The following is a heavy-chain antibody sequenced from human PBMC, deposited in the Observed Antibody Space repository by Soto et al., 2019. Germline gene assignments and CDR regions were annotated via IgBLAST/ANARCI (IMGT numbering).Heavy chain of an antibody. CDR3: VRGASLNFDY. Sequence: EVQLVESGGGVLRPGGSLSLSCAASGFTFDDYGMSWSRQAPGKGLEWGSGVNWTGGSTSYADSVKGRFTISRDNAKNSLSLQMNSLRAEDTAFYYCVRGASLNFDYWCQGTLVTVSS. V-gene: IGHV3-20*04. J-gene: IGHJ4*02. CDR2: VNWTGGST. CDR1: GFTFDDYG. D-gene: IGHD1-26*01.